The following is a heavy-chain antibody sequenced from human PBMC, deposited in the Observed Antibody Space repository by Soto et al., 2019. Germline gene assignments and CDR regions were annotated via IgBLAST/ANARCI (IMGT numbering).Heavy chain of an antibody. V-gene: IGHV3-30*18. CDR3: AKNGYSSGWYMLFGMDV. J-gene: IGHJ6*02. D-gene: IGHD6-19*01. CDR2: ISYDGSNK. Sequence: QVQLVESGGGVVQPGRSLRLSCAASGFTFSSYGMHWVRQAPGKGLEWVAVISYDGSNKYYADSVKGRFTISRDNSKNTLYLQMNSLRAEDTAVYYWAKNGYSSGWYMLFGMDVWGQGTTVTVSS. CDR1: GFTFSSYG.